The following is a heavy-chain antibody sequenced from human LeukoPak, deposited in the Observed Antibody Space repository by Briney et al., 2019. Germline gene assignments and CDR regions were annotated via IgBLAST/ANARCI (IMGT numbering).Heavy chain of an antibody. D-gene: IGHD6-19*01. CDR3: ARAYSSGWALDY. V-gene: IGHV4-59*01. Sequence: TSETLSLTCTVSGGSISSYYWSWIRQPPGKGLGWIGYIYYSGSTNYNPSLKSRVTISVDTSKNQFSLKLSSVTAADTAVYYCARAYSSGWALDYWGQGTLVTVSS. CDR2: IYYSGST. J-gene: IGHJ4*02. CDR1: GGSISSYY.